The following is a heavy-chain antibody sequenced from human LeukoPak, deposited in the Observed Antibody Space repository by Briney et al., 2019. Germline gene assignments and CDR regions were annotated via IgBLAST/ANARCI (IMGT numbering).Heavy chain of an antibody. D-gene: IGHD6-19*01. CDR2: ISGSGGST. V-gene: IGHV3-23*01. CDR1: GFTFSSYA. J-gene: IGHJ4*02. CDR3: AKRGEQWLLFDY. Sequence: PGGSLRLSCAASGFTFSSYAMSWVRQAPGKGLEWVSAISGSGGSTYYADSVKGRFTISRDNSKNTPYLQMNSLRAEDTAVYYCAKRGEQWLLFDYWGQGTLVTVSS.